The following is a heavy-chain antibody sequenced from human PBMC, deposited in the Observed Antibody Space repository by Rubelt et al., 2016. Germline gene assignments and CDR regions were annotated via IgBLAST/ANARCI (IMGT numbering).Heavy chain of an antibody. J-gene: IGHJ3*02. CDR2: IYPSGGGT. D-gene: IGHD5-24*01. CDR1: GYTFTSYN. V-gene: IGHV1-46*04. Sequence: QVQLVQSGAEVKKPGASVKVSCKASGYTFTSYNVHWVRQAPGQGLQWMGIIYPSGGGTRYAQKLKGRITMTRDKSTSTVFMEVSGLRSDDTAVYYCARRDGYNWDDAFDIWGQGTMVTVSS. CDR3: ARRDGYNWDDAFDI.